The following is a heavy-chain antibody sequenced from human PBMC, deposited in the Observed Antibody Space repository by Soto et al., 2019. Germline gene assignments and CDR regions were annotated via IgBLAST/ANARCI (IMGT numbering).Heavy chain of an antibody. J-gene: IGHJ5*02. CDR1: GGSISSYY. V-gene: IGHV4-59*01. Sequence: PSETLSLTCTVSGGSISSYYWSWIRQPPGKGLEWIGYIYYSGSTNYNPSLKSRVTISVDTSKNQFSLKLSSVTAADTAVYYCVRETRTRYCSSTSCYGLRNWFDPWGQGTLVTVSS. D-gene: IGHD2-2*01. CDR3: VRETRTRYCSSTSCYGLRNWFDP. CDR2: IYYSGST.